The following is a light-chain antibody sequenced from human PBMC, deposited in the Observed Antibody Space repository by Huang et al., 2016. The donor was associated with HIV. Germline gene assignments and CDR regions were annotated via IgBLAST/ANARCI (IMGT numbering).Light chain of an antibody. CDR1: QSVRSN. CDR2: GAS. CDR3: QHYESRPLT. V-gene: IGKV3-15*01. J-gene: IGKJ4*01. Sequence: EIVMTQSPATLSVSPGERATLSCRASQSVRSNLAWYQQKPGQAPRLLIFGASTRATGIPARFSGSGSVTEFTLTLNSLQSEESAVYYCQHYESRPLTFGGGTRLEIK.